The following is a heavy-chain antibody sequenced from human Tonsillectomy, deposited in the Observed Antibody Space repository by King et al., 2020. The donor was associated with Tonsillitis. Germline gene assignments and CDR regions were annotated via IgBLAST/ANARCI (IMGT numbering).Heavy chain of an antibody. J-gene: IGHJ4*02. Sequence: VQLQQWGAGLLKPSETLSLTCAVYGGSFSGYYWSWIRQPPGKGLEWIGEINHSGSTNYNPSLKSRVTISVDTSKNQFSLKLSSVTAADTAVYYCARVIPYCTNGVCYTLTLDYWGQGTLVTVSS. CDR1: GGSFSGYY. V-gene: IGHV4-34*01. CDR3: ARVIPYCTNGVCYTLTLDY. CDR2: INHSGST. D-gene: IGHD2-8*01.